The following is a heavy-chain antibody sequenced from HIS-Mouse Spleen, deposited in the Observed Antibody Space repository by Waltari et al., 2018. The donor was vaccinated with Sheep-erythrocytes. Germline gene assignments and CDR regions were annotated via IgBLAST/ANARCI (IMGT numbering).Heavy chain of an antibody. CDR2: IYPGDSDT. V-gene: IGHV5-51*03. Sequence: AEVKKPGESLKISCKGSGYSFTSYWIGWVRQMPGKGLEWMGIIYPGDSDTRYSPSFQGQVTISADKSISTAYLQWRSLKASDTAMYYCARRTYYDFWSGYYTDAFDIWGQGTMVTVSS. CDR1: GYSFTSYW. J-gene: IGHJ3*02. CDR3: ARRTYYDFWSGYYTDAFDI. D-gene: IGHD3-3*01.